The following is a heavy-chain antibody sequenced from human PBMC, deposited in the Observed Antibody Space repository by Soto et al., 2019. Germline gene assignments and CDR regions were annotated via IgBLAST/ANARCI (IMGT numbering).Heavy chain of an antibody. J-gene: IGHJ4*02. CDR1: GGSFSGYY. D-gene: IGHD2-2*01. V-gene: IGHV4-34*01. Sequence: PSETLSLTCAVYGGSFSGYYWSWIRQPPGKGLEWIGEINHSGSTNYNPSLKRRVTISVDTSKNQFSLKLSSVTAADTAVYYCARGLGYCSSTSCSPGRYWGQGTLVTVSS. CDR3: ARGLGYCSSTSCSPGRY. CDR2: INHSGST.